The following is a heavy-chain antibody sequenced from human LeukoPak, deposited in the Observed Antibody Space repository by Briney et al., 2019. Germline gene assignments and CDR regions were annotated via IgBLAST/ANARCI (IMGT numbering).Heavy chain of an antibody. Sequence: SETLSLTCAVYGGSFSGYYWSWIRQPPGKGLEWIGEINHSGSTNYNPSLKSRVTISVDTSKNQFSLKLSSVTAADTAVYYCARGPLFDPWGQGTLVTVSS. CDR2: INHSGST. V-gene: IGHV4-34*01. CDR3: ARGPLFDP. J-gene: IGHJ5*02. CDR1: GGSFSGYY.